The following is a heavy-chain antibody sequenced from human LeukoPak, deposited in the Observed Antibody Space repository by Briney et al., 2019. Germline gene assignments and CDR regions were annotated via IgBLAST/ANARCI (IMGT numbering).Heavy chain of an antibody. Sequence: ESGPTLVNSTPTLPLTCTLSGFSLSTGGLEVGCFSQPPGKALEWLAIIYWTDDMRYSPSLKSRLTITKDTSKNQVVLTMTNMDAVETATYNAAHTYSTRAAEDFHRWGQGTLVIVSS. J-gene: IGHJ1*01. V-gene: IGHV2-5*01. CDR3: AHTYSTRAAEDFHR. CDR1: GFSLSTGGLE. D-gene: IGHD6-13*01. CDR2: IYWTDDM.